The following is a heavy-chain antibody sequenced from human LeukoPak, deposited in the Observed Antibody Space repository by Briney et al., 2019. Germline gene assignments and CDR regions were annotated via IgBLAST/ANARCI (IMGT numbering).Heavy chain of an antibody. V-gene: IGHV1-18*01. J-gene: IGHJ5*02. D-gene: IGHD3-10*01. CDR2: ISAYNGNT. Sequence: ASVKVSCKASGYTFTSYGISWVRQAPGQGLEWMGWISAYNGNTNYAQKLQGRVTMTTDTSTSTAYMELRSLRSDDTAVYYCARDSPNRFPFKLWFGELYSWFDPWGQGTLVTVSS. CDR3: ARDSPNRFPFKLWFGELYSWFDP. CDR1: GYTFTSYG.